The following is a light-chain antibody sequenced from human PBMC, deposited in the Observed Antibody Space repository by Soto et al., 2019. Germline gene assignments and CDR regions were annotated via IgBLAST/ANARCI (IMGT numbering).Light chain of an antibody. V-gene: IGKV3-15*01. Sequence: EIVMTQSPATLSVSPGERATLSCRASQSVSDNLAWYQQKLGQAPRVLIHGASTRATGIPVRFGGSGSGTEFTLTISSLQSEDFAVYYCQQYNSWPLTFGQGTKVEIK. CDR1: QSVSDN. CDR3: QQYNSWPLT. CDR2: GAS. J-gene: IGKJ1*01.